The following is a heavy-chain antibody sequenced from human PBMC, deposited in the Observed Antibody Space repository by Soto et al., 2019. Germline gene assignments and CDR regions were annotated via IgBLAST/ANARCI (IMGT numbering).Heavy chain of an antibody. CDR3: ARGFFYDSSGYYLDY. CDR1: GYSFTSYW. J-gene: IGHJ4*02. Sequence: PGESLKISCKGSGYSFTSYWISWVRQMPGKGLEWMGRIDPSDSYTNYSPSFQGHVTISADKSISTAYLQWSSLKASDTAMYYCARGFFYDSSGYYLDYWGQGTLVTVSS. D-gene: IGHD3-22*01. CDR2: IDPSDSYT. V-gene: IGHV5-10-1*01.